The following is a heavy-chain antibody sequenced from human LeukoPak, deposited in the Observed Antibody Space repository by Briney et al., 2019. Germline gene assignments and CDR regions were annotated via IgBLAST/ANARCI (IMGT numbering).Heavy chain of an antibody. D-gene: IGHD6-13*01. Sequence: ASVKVSCKASGYTFTTYGLSWVRQAPGQGLEWLGWISIFDDNIKYAQSLQGRLTLTIDTSTSTVYMELRSLTSDDTAVYYCARDYFGSSSWYGNNWFDPWGQGTLVTVSS. V-gene: IGHV1-18*01. J-gene: IGHJ5*02. CDR1: GYTFTTYG. CDR3: ARDYFGSSSWYGNNWFDP. CDR2: ISIFDDNI.